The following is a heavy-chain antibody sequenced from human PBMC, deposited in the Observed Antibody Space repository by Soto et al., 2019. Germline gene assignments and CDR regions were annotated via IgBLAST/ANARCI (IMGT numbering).Heavy chain of an antibody. J-gene: IGHJ6*02. V-gene: IGHV3-21*01. CDR2: ISSSSSYI. CDR3: ARDRARYYDILTGYSNYYGMDV. CDR1: GFTFSSYS. Sequence: GGSLRLSCAASGFTFSSYSMNWVRQAPGKGLEWVSSISSSSSYIYYADSVKGRFTISRDNAKNSLYLQMNSLRAEDTAVYYCARDRARYYDILTGYSNYYGMDVWGQGTTVTVSS. D-gene: IGHD3-9*01.